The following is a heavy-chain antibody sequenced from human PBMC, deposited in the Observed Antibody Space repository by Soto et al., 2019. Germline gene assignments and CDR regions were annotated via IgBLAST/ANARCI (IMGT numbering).Heavy chain of an antibody. CDR2: ISYDGRNE. V-gene: IGHV3-30*18. J-gene: IGHJ4*02. D-gene: IGHD3-3*01. CDR1: GFSFSAFG. CDR3: AKSITTSGDSTGRGVVLDN. Sequence: QVQLVESGGGVVQPGRSLRLSCAASGFSFSAFGMHWVRQAPGKGLEWVGVISYDGRNEYYADSVRGRFTASRDNSKSTLYLQMNSLRAEDTAVYYCAKSITTSGDSTGRGVVLDNWGTGTLVIVSS.